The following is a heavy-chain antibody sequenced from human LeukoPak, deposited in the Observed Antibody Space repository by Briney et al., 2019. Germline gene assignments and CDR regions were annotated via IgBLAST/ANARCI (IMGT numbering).Heavy chain of an antibody. Sequence: GGSLRLSCAASGFTFSSYWMHWVRQAPGKGLVWVSRINSDGSSTSYADSVKGRFTISRDNAKNTLHLQMNSLRAEDTAVYYCARDRSGYYYFDYWGQGTLVTVSS. CDR3: ARDRSGYYYFDY. CDR2: INSDGSST. J-gene: IGHJ4*02. CDR1: GFTFSSYW. D-gene: IGHD3-3*01. V-gene: IGHV3-74*01.